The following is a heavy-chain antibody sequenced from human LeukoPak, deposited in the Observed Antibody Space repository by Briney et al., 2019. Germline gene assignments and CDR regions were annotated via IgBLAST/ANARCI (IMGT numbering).Heavy chain of an antibody. V-gene: IGHV3-48*03. Sequence: TGGSLRLSCAASGFTFSNYEMNWVRQAPGKGLEWVSYITSSGSTIYYADSVKGRFTISRDNTKNSMYLQMNSLRVEDTAVYYCARGQCSSPSCRYFDYWGQGTLVTVSS. CDR2: ITSSGSTI. CDR3: ARGQCSSPSCRYFDY. CDR1: GFTFSNYE. J-gene: IGHJ4*02. D-gene: IGHD2-2*01.